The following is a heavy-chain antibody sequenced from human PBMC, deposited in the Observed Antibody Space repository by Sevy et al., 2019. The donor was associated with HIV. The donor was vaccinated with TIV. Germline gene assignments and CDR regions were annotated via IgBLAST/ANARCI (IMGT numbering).Heavy chain of an antibody. CDR1: GYTFTSYY. D-gene: IGHD3-22*01. V-gene: IGHV1-46*03. J-gene: IGHJ4*02. CDR2: INPSGNGT. CDR3: ARPAGNYAYFFDY. Sequence: ASVKVSCKASGYTFTSYYMHWVRQAPGQGLEWMGVINPSGNGTTYPQKFQGRITLTRDTSTSTIYMELTSLRSEDTAVYYCARPAGNYAYFFDYWSQGTLVTVSS.